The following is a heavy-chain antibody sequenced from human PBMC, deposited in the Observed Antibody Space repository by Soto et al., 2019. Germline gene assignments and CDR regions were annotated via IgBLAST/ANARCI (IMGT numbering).Heavy chain of an antibody. CDR1: GGSINSGDNF. V-gene: IGHV4-31*03. Sequence: QVQLQESGPGLVKPSQTLSLTCTVSGGSINSGDNFWGWVRQRPGRGLEWIAFIYYSGSIYYNPSLKRRVSISVDTSKNEFSLKLSSVTAADTAVYYCAREPCGGDCYVYYYHGMDVWGQGTTVTVSS. J-gene: IGHJ6*02. CDR3: AREPCGGDCYVYYYHGMDV. D-gene: IGHD2-21*02. CDR2: IYYSGSI.